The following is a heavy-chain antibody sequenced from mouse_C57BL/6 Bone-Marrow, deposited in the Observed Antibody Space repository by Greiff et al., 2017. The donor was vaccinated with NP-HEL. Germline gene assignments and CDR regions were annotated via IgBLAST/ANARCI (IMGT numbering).Heavy chain of an antibody. Sequence: QVQLQQPGAELVKPGASVKLSCKASGYTFTSYWMQWVKQRPGQGLEWIGEIDPSDSYTNYKQKFKGKATLTVDTSSSTAYMQLSSLTSEDSAVYYCAREGSGYDYFDYWGQGTTLTVSS. CDR2: IDPSDSYT. V-gene: IGHV1-50*01. CDR1: GYTFTSYW. J-gene: IGHJ2*01. CDR3: AREGSGYDYFDY. D-gene: IGHD3-2*02.